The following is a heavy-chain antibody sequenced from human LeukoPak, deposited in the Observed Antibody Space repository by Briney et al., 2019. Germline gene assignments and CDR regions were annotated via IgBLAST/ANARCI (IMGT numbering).Heavy chain of an antibody. Sequence: GGSLRLSCAASGFTFSSYSMNWVRQAPGKGLEWVSSISSSSSYIYYADSVKGRFTISRDNAKNSLYLQMNSLRAEDTAVYYCARDPRDGGYTGYFDYWGQGTLVTVSS. J-gene: IGHJ4*02. V-gene: IGHV3-21*01. CDR1: GFTFSSYS. CDR2: ISSSSSYI. CDR3: ARDPRDGGYTGYFDY. D-gene: IGHD5-24*01.